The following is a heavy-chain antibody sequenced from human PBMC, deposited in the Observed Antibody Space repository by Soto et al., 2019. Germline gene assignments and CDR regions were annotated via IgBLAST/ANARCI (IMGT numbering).Heavy chain of an antibody. CDR2: IIPIFGTA. Sequence: QVQLVQSGAEVKKPGSSVKVSCKASGGTFSSYAISWVRQAPGQGLEWMGGIIPIFGTANYAQKFQGRVTITADESTSNAYMELSSLRSEDTAAYYCASGYSSSWYQTEPRYYYYGMDVWGQGTTVTVSS. CDR1: GGTFSSYA. D-gene: IGHD6-13*01. V-gene: IGHV1-69*01. CDR3: ASGYSSSWYQTEPRYYYYGMDV. J-gene: IGHJ6*02.